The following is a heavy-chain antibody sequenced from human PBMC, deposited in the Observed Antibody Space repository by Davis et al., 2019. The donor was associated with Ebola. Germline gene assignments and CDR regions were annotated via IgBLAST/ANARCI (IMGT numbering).Heavy chain of an antibody. CDR3: ADDYFDY. CDR2: ISGSGGST. CDR1: GFTFRSYA. D-gene: IGHD3-3*01. V-gene: IGHV3-23*01. Sequence: GESLKIPCAASGFTFRSYAMSWVRQAPGKGLEWVSAISGSGGSTYYADSVKGRFTISRDNAKNSLYLQMNSLRDEDTAVYYCADDYFDYWGQGTLVTVSS. J-gene: IGHJ4*02.